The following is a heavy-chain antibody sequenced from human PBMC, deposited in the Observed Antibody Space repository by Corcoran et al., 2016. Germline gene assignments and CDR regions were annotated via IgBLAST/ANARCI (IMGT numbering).Heavy chain of an antibody. CDR2: INNSGTT. J-gene: IGHJ6*02. CDR3: ASSRWYYYDSSAFAVLWLYGMDV. D-gene: IGHD3-22*01. V-gene: IGHV4-34*01. Sequence: QVQVQQWGAGLLKPSETLSLTCAVYGGSFSGYYWSWIRQSPGRGLEWIGEINNSGTTIYNPSLESRVTVSIDTSENQFSLKMTSVTAADTAVYDCASSRWYYYDSSAFAVLWLYGMDVWGQGTTVTVSS. CDR1: GGSFSGYY.